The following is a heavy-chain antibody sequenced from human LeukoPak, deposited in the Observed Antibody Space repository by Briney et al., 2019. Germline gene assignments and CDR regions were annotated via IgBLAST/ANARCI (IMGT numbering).Heavy chain of an antibody. CDR1: GFTFTTYT. CDR3: SRDNLAWRHYFDS. V-gene: IGHV3-33*01. J-gene: IGHJ4*02. CDR2: IWSDGSNS. Sequence: PGGSLRLSCAASGFTFTTYTMHLVRQAPGKGLEWVALIWSDGSNSGYAESVKGRFTISRDNSKNTVSLQMNSLRAEDTAVYYCSRDNLAWRHYFDSWGQGTLVTVSS.